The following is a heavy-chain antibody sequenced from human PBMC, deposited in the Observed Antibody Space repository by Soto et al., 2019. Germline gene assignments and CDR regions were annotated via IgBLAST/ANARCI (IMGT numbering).Heavy chain of an antibody. CDR2: IKQDGSEK. D-gene: IGHD3-10*02. Sequence: EVQLVESGGGLVQPGGSLRLSCAASGFTFSSYWMSWVRQAQGKGLEWVANIKQDGSEKYYVDSVKGRFTISRDNAKNSLYLQMNSLRAEDTAVYYCARGKNRGYYYGMDVWGQGTTVTVSS. V-gene: IGHV3-7*03. CDR3: ARGKNRGYYYGMDV. J-gene: IGHJ6*02. CDR1: GFTFSSYW.